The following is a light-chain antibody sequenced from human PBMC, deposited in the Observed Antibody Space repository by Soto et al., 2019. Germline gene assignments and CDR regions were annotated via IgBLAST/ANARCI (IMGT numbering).Light chain of an antibody. CDR2: EVT. CDR3: SSYRRSNNIV. Sequence: QSVLTQPASVSGSPGQSITISCTGTSSDVGGYNYVSWYQHHPGTAPKLIIYEVTNRPSGISNRFSGSKSGNTASLTISGLQAEDEGAYYRSSYRRSNNIVCATGTKVTVL. V-gene: IGLV2-14*01. CDR1: SSDVGGYNY. J-gene: IGLJ1*01.